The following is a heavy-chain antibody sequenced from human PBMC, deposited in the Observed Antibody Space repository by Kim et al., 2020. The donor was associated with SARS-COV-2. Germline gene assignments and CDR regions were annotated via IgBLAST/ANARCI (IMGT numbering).Heavy chain of an antibody. CDR1: GGSISSYY. J-gene: IGHJ4*02. Sequence: SETLSLTCTVSGGSISSYYWSWIRQPPGKGLEWIGYIYYSGSTNYNPSLKSRVTISVDTPKNQFSLKLSSVTAADTAVYYCARSGYYYDSSGYWAFDYWGQGTLVTVSS. CDR3: ARSGYYYDSSGYWAFDY. CDR2: IYYSGST. D-gene: IGHD3-22*01. V-gene: IGHV4-59*13.